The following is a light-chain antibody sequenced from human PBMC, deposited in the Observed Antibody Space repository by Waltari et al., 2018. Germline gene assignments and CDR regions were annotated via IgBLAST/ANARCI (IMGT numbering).Light chain of an antibody. J-gene: IGKJ1*01. V-gene: IGKV1-5*03. Sequence: DIQMTQSPSTLSASIGDRLTITCRASQSISTWLAWYQQRPGKAPNLLIYKASALESGVPSRFSGSGSATDFTLTISSLQPDDFATYYCQQYNSFPWTFGQGTKVEIK. CDR2: KAS. CDR3: QQYNSFPWT. CDR1: QSISTW.